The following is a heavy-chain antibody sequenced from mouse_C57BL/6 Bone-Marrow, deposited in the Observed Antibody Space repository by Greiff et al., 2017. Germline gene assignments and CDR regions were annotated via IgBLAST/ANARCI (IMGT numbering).Heavy chain of an antibody. J-gene: IGHJ2*01. D-gene: IGHD2-2*01. CDR2: IYPRSGNT. Sequence: VQLQQSGAELARPGASVKLSCKASGYTFTSYGISWVKQRTGQGLEWIGEIYPRSGNTYYNEKFKGKATLTADKSSSTAYMELRSLTSEDSAVYFCARWGVYYGYGGYWGQGTTLTVSS. CDR1: GYTFTSYG. V-gene: IGHV1-81*01. CDR3: ARWGVYYGYGGY.